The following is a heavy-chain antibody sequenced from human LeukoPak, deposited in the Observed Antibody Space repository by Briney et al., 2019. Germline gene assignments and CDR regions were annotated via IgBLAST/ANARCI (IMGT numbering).Heavy chain of an antibody. CDR3: ARRVVWNYYYYYMDV. J-gene: IGHJ6*03. Sequence: SETLSLTCTVSGGSISSYDWSWIRQPPWKRLEWMGYIYYSGSTNYNHSLKSRTIISLDTSKPHSSMKLSSVPAAATAAYHCARRVVWNYYYYYMDVWGKGTTVTVSS. CDR1: GGSISSYD. D-gene: IGHD2-15*01. CDR2: IYYSGST. V-gene: IGHV4-59*08.